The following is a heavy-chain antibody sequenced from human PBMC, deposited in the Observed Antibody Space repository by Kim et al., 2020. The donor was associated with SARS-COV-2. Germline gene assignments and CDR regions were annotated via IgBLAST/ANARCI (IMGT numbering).Heavy chain of an antibody. J-gene: IGHJ6*02. D-gene: IGHD1-26*01. V-gene: IGHV3-23*01. CDR3: AKDREPGYYYYYGMDV. Sequence: SVKGRFTISRDNSKNTLYLQMNSLRAEDTAVYYCAKDREPGYYYYYGMDVWGQRTTVTVSS.